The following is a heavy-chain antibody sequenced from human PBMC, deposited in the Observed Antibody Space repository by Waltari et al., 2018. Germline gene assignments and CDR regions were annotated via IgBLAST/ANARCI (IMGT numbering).Heavy chain of an antibody. J-gene: IGHJ6*02. V-gene: IGHV3-7*01. CDR3: SRSLDV. Sequence: EVQLVESGGGLVQPGGSLRLSCVVSGFTFSDYWMDWVRQAPGKGLEWVANIRQDGSEKYFVDSVKGRFTISRDNAKNSLYLQMSGLRADDTAIYYCSRSLDVWGQGTTVTVSS. CDR2: IRQDGSEK. CDR1: GFTFSDYW.